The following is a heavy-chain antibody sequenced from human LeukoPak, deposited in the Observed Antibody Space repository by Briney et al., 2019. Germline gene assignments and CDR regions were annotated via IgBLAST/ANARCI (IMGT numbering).Heavy chain of an antibody. Sequence: GGALRLSCAAPWITFSSYGMHWGRQAPSKGVGRGAVKSYDGSNKYQAASVKGRFTISRDNSKNTLYLEMNSLSAEATAVSDRAKDLRDGYNYYFDYWGQGTLVTVSS. D-gene: IGHD5-24*01. J-gene: IGHJ4*02. CDR1: WITFSSYG. CDR2: KSYDGSNK. V-gene: IGHV3-30*18. CDR3: AKDLRDGYNYYFDY.